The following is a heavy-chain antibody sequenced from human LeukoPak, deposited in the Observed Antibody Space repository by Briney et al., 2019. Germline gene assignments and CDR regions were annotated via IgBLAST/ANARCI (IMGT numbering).Heavy chain of an antibody. CDR2: IKSKTDDGTT. Sequence: PGGSLRLSCAASGFTFSNAWMSWVRQAPGKGLEWVGRIKSKTDDGTTDYAAPVKGRFTISRDDSKNTLYLQMNSLKTEDTAVYYCTTGVRLPHPPDWGQGTLVTVSS. CDR3: TTGVRLPHPPD. J-gene: IGHJ4*02. D-gene: IGHD3-10*01. CDR1: GFTFSNAW. V-gene: IGHV3-15*01.